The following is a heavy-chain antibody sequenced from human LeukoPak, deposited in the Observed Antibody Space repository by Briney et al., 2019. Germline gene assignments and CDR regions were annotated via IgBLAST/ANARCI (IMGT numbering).Heavy chain of an antibody. Sequence: GGSLRLSCAASGFTFDDYAMHWVRQAPGKGLEWVSGITWNSGSIAYADSVKGRFTISRDNAKNSLYLQMNSLRAEDTALYYCAKDRSNNWNYYFDYWGQGTLVTVSS. J-gene: IGHJ4*02. D-gene: IGHD1-1*01. CDR3: AKDRSNNWNYYFDY. CDR2: ITWNSGSI. V-gene: IGHV3-9*01. CDR1: GFTFDDYA.